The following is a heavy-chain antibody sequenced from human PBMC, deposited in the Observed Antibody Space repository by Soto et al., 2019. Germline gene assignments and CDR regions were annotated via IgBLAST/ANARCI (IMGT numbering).Heavy chain of an antibody. CDR1: GGTFSSYA. J-gene: IGHJ6*02. CDR2: IIPIFGTA. D-gene: IGHD2-2*02. V-gene: IGHV1-69*13. Sequence: SVKVSCKASGGTFSSYAISWVRQAPGQGLEWMGGIIPIFGTANYAQKFQGRVTITADESTSTAYMELSSLRSEDTAVYYCARERCSSTSCYTSTYYYYGMDVWGQGTTVTVSS. CDR3: ARERCSSTSCYTSTYYYYGMDV.